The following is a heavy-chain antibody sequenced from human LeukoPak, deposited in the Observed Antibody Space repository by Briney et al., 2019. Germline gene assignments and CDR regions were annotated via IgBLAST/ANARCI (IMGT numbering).Heavy chain of an antibody. Sequence: GGSLRLSCAASGFTFYDYAMHWVRQAPGKGLEWVSLISGDGGSTYYADSVKGRFTISRDNSKNSLYLQMNSLRTEDTALYYCAKFRRRLLLLDAFDIWGQGTMVPVS. CDR2: ISGDGGST. V-gene: IGHV3-43*02. J-gene: IGHJ3*02. D-gene: IGHD2-15*01. CDR1: GFTFYDYA. CDR3: AKFRRRLLLLDAFDI.